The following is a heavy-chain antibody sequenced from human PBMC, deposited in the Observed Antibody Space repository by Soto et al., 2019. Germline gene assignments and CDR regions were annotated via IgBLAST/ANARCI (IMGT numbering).Heavy chain of an antibody. CDR3: AAVEGTYFDFWSGYAGGGYYMGV. CDR1: GYTFTSYD. Sequence: ASVKVSCKASGYTFTSYDINWVRQATGQGLEWMGWMNPNSGNTGYAQKFQGRVTMTRNTSISTAYMELSSLRSEDTAVYYCAAVEGTYFDFWSGYAGGGYYMGVWGKGTTVTVSS. V-gene: IGHV1-8*01. D-gene: IGHD3-3*01. J-gene: IGHJ6*03. CDR2: MNPNSGNT.